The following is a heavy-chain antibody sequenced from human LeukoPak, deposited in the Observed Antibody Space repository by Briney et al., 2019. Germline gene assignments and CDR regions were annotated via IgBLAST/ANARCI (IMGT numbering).Heavy chain of an antibody. Sequence: PGGSLRLSCAASGFTFSSYSMNWVRQAPGKGLEWVSYISSSSSTIYYADSVKGRFTISRDNAKNSLYLQMNSLRAEDTAVYYCARDCDYSKRENYYYYYYMDVWGKGTTVTVSS. CDR1: GFTFSSYS. V-gene: IGHV3-48*01. D-gene: IGHD4-11*01. J-gene: IGHJ6*03. CDR2: ISSSSSTI. CDR3: ARDCDYSKRENYYYYYYMDV.